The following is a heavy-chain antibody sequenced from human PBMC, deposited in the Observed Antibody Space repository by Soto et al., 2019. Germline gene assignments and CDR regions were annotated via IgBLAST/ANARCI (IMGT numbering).Heavy chain of an antibody. CDR3: ASTRAVWFDP. Sequence: SETPSLTCAVSCGSISSGGYSWSWIRQPPGKGLEWIGYIYHSGSTYYNPSLKSRVTISVDRSKNQFSLKLSSVTAADTAVYYCASTRAVWFDPWGQGTLVTVSS. V-gene: IGHV4-30-2*01. CDR2: IYHSGST. CDR1: CGSISSGGYS. J-gene: IGHJ5*02. D-gene: IGHD6-19*01.